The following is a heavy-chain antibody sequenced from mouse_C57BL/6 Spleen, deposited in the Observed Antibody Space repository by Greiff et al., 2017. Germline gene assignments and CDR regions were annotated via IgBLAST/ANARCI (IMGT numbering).Heavy chain of an antibody. CDR3: ARAESGAWFAY. Sequence: QVQLQQSGAELVRPGASVKMSCKASGYTFTSYNMHWVKQTPRQGLEWIGAIYPGDGGTSYTQKLKGKATLTVDKSSSTAYMQLRGLTSEDSAVYFGARAESGAWFAYWGQGTLVTVSA. CDR2: IYPGDGGT. CDR1: GYTFTSYN. V-gene: IGHV1-12*01. J-gene: IGHJ3*01. D-gene: IGHD3-1*01.